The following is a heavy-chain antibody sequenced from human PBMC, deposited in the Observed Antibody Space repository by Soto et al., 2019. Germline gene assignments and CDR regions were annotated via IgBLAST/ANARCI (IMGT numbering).Heavy chain of an antibody. Sequence: PGGSLRLSCAASGFTFSSYGMHWVRQAPGKGLEWVAVISCDGRNKYYADAVKGRFTISRVNSKNTLYLQMSSLRAEDTAVYYCVKDGSSGWPYFYDMDVWGQGTTVTVSS. V-gene: IGHV3-30*18. J-gene: IGHJ6*02. CDR2: ISCDGRNK. D-gene: IGHD6-19*01. CDR1: GFTFSSYG. CDR3: VKDGSSGWPYFYDMDV.